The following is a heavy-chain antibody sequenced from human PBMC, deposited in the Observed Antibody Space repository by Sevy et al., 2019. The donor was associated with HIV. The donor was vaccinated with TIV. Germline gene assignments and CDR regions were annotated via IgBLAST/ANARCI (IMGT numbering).Heavy chain of an antibody. CDR1: GYSFTNYW. V-gene: IGHV5-51*01. CDR3: ARRGAYCGGDCYSGLTPFDP. CDR2: VYPGDSTT. J-gene: IGHJ5*02. Sequence: GESLKISCKGSGYSFTNYWIGWVRQMPGKGLEWMGIVYPGDSTTRYSPSFQGQVTISADKSNNTAYLQWSSLKASDTAMYYCARRGAYCGGDCYSGLTPFDPWGQGTLVTVSS. D-gene: IGHD2-21*02.